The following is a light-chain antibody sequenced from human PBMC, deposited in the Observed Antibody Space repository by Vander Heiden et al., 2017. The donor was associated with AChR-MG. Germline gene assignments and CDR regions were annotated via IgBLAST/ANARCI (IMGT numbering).Light chain of an antibody. J-gene: IGKJ4*01. CDR3: QQEDNLPRT. V-gene: IGKV1-33*01. CDR1: QDISNY. CDR2: DAS. Sequence: DIQMTQSPSSLSASVGDRVTITCQASQDISNYLNWYQQKPGKAPKLLIYDASNLETGVPSRFSGSGSGTDFTFTISSLQPEDFATYYCQQEDNLPRTIGGGTKVEIK.